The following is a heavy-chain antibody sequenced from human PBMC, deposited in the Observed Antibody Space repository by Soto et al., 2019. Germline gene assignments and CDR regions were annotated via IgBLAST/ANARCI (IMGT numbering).Heavy chain of an antibody. CDR1: GFTFSSYA. D-gene: IGHD6-6*01. Sequence: QVQLGESGGGVVQPGRSLRLSCAASGFTFSSYAMHWVRQAPGKGLEWVAVISYDGSNKYYADSVKGRFTISRDNSKNTLYLQMNSLRAEDTAVYYYAREYGTEYSSSSLDYWGQGTLVTVS. J-gene: IGHJ4*02. CDR2: ISYDGSNK. V-gene: IGHV3-30-3*01. CDR3: AREYGTEYSSSSLDY.